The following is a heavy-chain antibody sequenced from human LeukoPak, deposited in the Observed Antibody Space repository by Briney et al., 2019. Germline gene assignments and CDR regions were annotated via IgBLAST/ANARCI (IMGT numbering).Heavy chain of an antibody. D-gene: IGHD1-26*01. CDR3: ARDQLVGAEYYFDY. J-gene: IGHJ4*02. Sequence: GGSLRLSCAASGFTVSSNYMSWVRQAPGKGLEWVSVIYSGGSTHYADSVKGRFTISRDNSKNTLYLQMNSLRAEDTAVYYCARDQLVGAEYYFDYWGQGALVTVSS. CDR1: GFTVSSNY. V-gene: IGHV3-66*02. CDR2: IYSGGST.